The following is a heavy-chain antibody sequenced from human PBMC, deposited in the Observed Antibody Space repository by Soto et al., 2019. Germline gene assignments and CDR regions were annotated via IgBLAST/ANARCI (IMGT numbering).Heavy chain of an antibody. D-gene: IGHD3-10*01. CDR2: IYYSGST. V-gene: IGHV4-39*01. J-gene: IGHJ6*02. Sequence: QLQLQESGPGLVKPSETLSLTCTVSGGSISSSSYYWGWIRQPPGKGLEWIGSIYYSGSTYYNPSRKSRVTRSVDTSKNQFSLKLSSVTAADTAVYYCASHDYYGSGSSTFGVWGQGTTVTVSS. CDR3: ASHDYYGSGSSTFGV. CDR1: GGSISSSSYY.